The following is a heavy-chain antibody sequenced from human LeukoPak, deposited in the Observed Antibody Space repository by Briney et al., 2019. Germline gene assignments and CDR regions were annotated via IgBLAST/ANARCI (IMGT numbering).Heavy chain of an antibody. CDR3: AKKYYYDSSPLDY. V-gene: IGHV4-4*02. J-gene: IGHJ4*02. CDR2: IYHSGST. CDR1: GGSISSSNW. Sequence: SETLSLTCAVPGGSISSSNWWSWVRQPPGKGLEWIGEIYHSGSTNYNPSLKSRVTISVDKSKNQFSLKLSSVTAADTAVYYCAKKYYYDSSPLDYWGQGTLVTVSS. D-gene: IGHD3-22*01.